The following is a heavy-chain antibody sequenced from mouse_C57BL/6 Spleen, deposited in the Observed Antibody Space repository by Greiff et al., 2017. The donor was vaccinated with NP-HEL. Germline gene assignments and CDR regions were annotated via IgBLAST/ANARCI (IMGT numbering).Heavy chain of an antibody. J-gene: IGHJ2*01. V-gene: IGHV3-6*01. D-gene: IGHD1-1*01. Sequence: EVKLMESGPGLVKPSQSLSLTCSVTGYSITSGYYWNWIRQFPGNKLEWMGYISYDGSNNYNPSLKNRISITRDTSKNQFFLKLNSVTTEDTATYYCARITTEYFDYWGQGTTLTVSS. CDR1: GYSITSGYY. CDR3: ARITTEYFDY. CDR2: ISYDGSN.